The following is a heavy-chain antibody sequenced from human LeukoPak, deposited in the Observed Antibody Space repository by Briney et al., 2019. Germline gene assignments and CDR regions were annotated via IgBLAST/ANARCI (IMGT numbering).Heavy chain of an antibody. Sequence: ASVKVSCKASGYTFTCYYMHWVRQAPGQGLEWMGRINPNSGGTNYAQKFQGRVTMTRDTSISTAYMELSRLRSDDTAVYYCARDRADILTGYFDAFDIWGQGTMVTVSS. V-gene: IGHV1-2*06. CDR2: INPNSGGT. D-gene: IGHD3-9*01. CDR1: GYTFTCYY. CDR3: ARDRADILTGYFDAFDI. J-gene: IGHJ3*02.